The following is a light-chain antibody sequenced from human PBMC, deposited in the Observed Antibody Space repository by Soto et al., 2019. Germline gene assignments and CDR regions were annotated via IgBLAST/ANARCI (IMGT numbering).Light chain of an antibody. CDR2: GNN. V-gene: IGLV1-40*01. CDR3: QSYDSSLSGSV. Sequence: QSVLTQPPSVSGAPGQRVTISCTGSSSNIGANYDVHWYQHRPGTAPKLLIFGNNNRPSGVPDRFSGSKSGTSASLAITGLQAEDEGDYYCQSYDSSLSGSVFGGGTKLTVL. CDR1: SSNIGANYD. J-gene: IGLJ2*01.